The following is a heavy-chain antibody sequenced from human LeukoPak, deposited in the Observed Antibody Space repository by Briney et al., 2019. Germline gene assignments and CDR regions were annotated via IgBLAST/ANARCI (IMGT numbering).Heavy chain of an antibody. V-gene: IGHV3-23*01. CDR2: ISGSGGST. Sequence: GGSLRLSCAASGFTFSSYAMSWVRQAPGKGLEWVSAISGSGGSTYYADSVKGRFTISRDNSKNTLYLQMNSLRAEDTAVYYCARAYLVGDAFDIWGQGTMVTVSS. CDR3: ARAYLVGDAFDI. CDR1: GFTFSSYA. D-gene: IGHD1-26*01. J-gene: IGHJ3*02.